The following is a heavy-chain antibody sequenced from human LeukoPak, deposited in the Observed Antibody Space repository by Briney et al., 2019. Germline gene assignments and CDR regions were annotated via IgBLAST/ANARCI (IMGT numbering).Heavy chain of an antibody. Sequence: PGRSLRHSCAASGFTFSSYGMHWVRQAPGKGLEWVAVIWYDGSNKYYADSVKGRFTISRDNSKNTLYLQMNSLRAEDTAVYYCARSGRSGWYPYWGQGTLVTVSS. D-gene: IGHD6-19*01. CDR2: IWYDGSNK. J-gene: IGHJ4*02. CDR3: ARSGRSGWYPY. V-gene: IGHV3-33*01. CDR1: GFTFSSYG.